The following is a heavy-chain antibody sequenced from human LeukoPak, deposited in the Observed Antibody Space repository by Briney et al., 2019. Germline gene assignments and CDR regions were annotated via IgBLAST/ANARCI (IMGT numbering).Heavy chain of an antibody. J-gene: IGHJ5*01. D-gene: IGHD2/OR15-2a*01. Sequence: SATLSLTCGLNGGSFGDHFWGWFRQSPGKGLEWIGEVNQRGTINSNPSPKSRVAISVETSKNQFSLKLTSVTAADTAVYYCARINLWPGNWIDSWGQGSLVTVSS. CDR3: ARINLWPGNWIDS. CDR1: GGSFGDHF. V-gene: IGHV4-34*01. CDR2: VNQRGTI.